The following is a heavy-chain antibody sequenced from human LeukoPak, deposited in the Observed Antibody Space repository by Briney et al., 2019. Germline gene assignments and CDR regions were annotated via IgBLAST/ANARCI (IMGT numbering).Heavy chain of an antibody. Sequence: KPSETLSLTCAVSGYSISSGYYWGWIRQPPGKGLEWIGSIYHSGSTYYNPTLKSRVTISVDTSKNQFSLKLSSVTAADTAVYYCARLEGGSYFVYWGQGTLVTVSS. CDR2: IYHSGST. CDR1: GYSISSGYY. J-gene: IGHJ4*02. D-gene: IGHD1-26*01. V-gene: IGHV4-38-2*01. CDR3: ARLEGGSYFVY.